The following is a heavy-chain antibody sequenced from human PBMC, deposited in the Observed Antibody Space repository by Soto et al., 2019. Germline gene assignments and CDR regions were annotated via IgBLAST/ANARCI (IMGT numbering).Heavy chain of an antibody. CDR3: ARGPSGDKVHY. CDR1: GGSISSDY. Sequence: PSETLSLTCTVSGGSISSDYWSWSRQPPGEGLEWIGHIYDSGSTNTNPSLRSQVAISLDTSKNHFSLTLSSVTAADTAVYYCARGPSGDKVHYWGQGALVTVSS. CDR2: IYDSGST. V-gene: IGHV4-59*08. J-gene: IGHJ4*02. D-gene: IGHD7-27*01.